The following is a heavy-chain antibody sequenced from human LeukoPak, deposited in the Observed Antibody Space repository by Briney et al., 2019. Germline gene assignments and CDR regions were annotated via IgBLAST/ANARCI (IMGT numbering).Heavy chain of an antibody. J-gene: IGHJ4*02. CDR3: ARDYYDSSGYYLGLEY. V-gene: IGHV4-59*01. CDR2: IYYSGST. Sequence: MPSETLSLTCTVSGGSISSYYWSWIRQPPGKGLEWIGYIYYSGSTNYNPSLKSRVTISVDTSKNQFSLKLSSVTAAVTAVYYCARDYYDSSGYYLGLEYWGQGTLVTVSS. CDR1: GGSISSYY. D-gene: IGHD3-22*01.